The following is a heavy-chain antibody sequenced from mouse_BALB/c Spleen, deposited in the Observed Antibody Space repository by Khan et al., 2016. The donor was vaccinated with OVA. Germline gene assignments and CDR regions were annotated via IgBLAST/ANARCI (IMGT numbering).Heavy chain of an antibody. CDR3: TRGSHGRPLDY. V-gene: IGHV1-18*01. CDR2: ITPNNGGT. D-gene: IGHD1-1*01. CDR1: GYTFTDYN. J-gene: IGHJ2*01. Sequence: EVQLQQSGPELVKPGASVKISCKASGYTFTDYNMDWVKQSHGKSLEWIGDITPNNGGTIYNQKFKGKATLTVDKSSSTAYMELRSLTSEDTAVYYCTRGSHGRPLDYWGQGTTLTVSS.